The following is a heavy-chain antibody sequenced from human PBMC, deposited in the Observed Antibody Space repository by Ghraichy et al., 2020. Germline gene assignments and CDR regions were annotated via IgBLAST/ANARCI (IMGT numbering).Heavy chain of an antibody. J-gene: IGHJ6*02. CDR3: ARTLPGIAAAGMDV. CDR2: ISSSSSYI. CDR1: GFTFSSYS. Sequence: GESLNISCAASGFTFSSYSMNWVRQAPGKGLEWVSSISSSSSYIYYADSVKGRFTISRDNAKNSLYLQMNSLRAEDTAVYYCARTLPGIAAAGMDVWGQGTTVTVSS. V-gene: IGHV3-21*01. D-gene: IGHD6-13*01.